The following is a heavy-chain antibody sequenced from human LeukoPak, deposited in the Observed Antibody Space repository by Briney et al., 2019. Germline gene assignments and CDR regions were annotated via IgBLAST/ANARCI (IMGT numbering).Heavy chain of an antibody. Sequence: PGGSLRLSCAASGFNFNNYGMHWVRQTPGKGLEWVAVIWYDGSNKHYADSVKGRFTISRDNSKNTLYLQMNSLRAEDTAVYYCAKDSRLLTYYFDYWGQGTLVTVSS. CDR2: IWYDGSNK. J-gene: IGHJ4*02. CDR3: AKDSRLLTYYFDY. CDR1: GFNFNNYG. V-gene: IGHV3-33*06. D-gene: IGHD1-20*01.